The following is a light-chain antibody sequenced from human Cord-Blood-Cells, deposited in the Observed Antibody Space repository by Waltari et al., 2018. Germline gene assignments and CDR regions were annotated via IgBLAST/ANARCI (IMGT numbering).Light chain of an antibody. V-gene: IGKV3-11*01. Sequence: EMVLTLSPAALSLSPGERASQSVSSYLAWYQQKPGQAPRLLIYDASNRATGIPAMFSGSGSGTDFTLTISSLEPEDFAVYYCQQRSNWPLFTFGPGTKVDIK. J-gene: IGKJ3*01. CDR3: QQRSNWPLFT. CDR1: QSVSSY. CDR2: DAS.